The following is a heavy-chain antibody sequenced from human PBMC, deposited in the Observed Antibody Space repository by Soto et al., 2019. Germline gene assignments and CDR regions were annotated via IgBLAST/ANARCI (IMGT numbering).Heavy chain of an antibody. CDR3: ARDLSRAAFDL. J-gene: IGHJ3*01. V-gene: IGHV3-21*01. Sequence: PGGSLRLSCAASGFRFNAYSMNWVRQAPGKGLEWVSSISSSGSYIYFADSVKGRFTISRDNAKNSLSLQMNSLRAEDTAVYYCARDLSRAAFDLWGQGTMVTVSS. CDR1: GFRFNAYS. CDR2: ISSSGSYI.